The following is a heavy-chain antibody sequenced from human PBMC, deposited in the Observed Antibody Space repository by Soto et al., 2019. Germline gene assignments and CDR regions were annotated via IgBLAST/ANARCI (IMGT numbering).Heavy chain of an antibody. CDR3: ARGEYSPSATGHDYYYYGMDV. D-gene: IGHD6-6*01. CDR2: IIPIFGTA. J-gene: IGHJ6*02. CDR1: GGTFSSYA. Sequence: SVKVSCKASGGTFSSYAISWVRQAPGQGLEWMGGIIPIFGTANYAQKFQGRVTITADESTSTAYMELSSLRSEDTAVYYCARGEYSPSATGHDYYYYGMDVWGQGTTVTVSS. V-gene: IGHV1-69*13.